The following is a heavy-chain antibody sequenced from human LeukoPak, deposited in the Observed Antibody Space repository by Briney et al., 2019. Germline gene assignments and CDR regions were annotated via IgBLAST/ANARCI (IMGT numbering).Heavy chain of an antibody. CDR3: ARDRRDGYNSGSYYYGMDV. V-gene: IGHV1-69*13. J-gene: IGHJ6*02. CDR1: GGTFSSYA. CDR2: IIPIFGTA. Sequence: GASVKVSCKAPGGTFSSYAISWVRQAPGQGLEWIGGIIPIFGTANYAQKFQGRVTITADESTSTAYMELSSLRSEDTAVYFCARDRRDGYNSGSYYYGMDVWGQGTTLTVSS. D-gene: IGHD5-24*01.